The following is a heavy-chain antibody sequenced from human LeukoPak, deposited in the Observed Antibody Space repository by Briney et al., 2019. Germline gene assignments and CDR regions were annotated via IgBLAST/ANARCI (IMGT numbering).Heavy chain of an antibody. V-gene: IGHV3-73*01. J-gene: IGHJ6*03. CDR3: TRHSYSSGWYGYYYYMDV. CDR1: GFTFSGSA. D-gene: IGHD6-19*01. Sequence: PGGSLRLSCAASGFTFSGSAMHWVRQASGKGLEWVGRIRSKANSYATAYAASMKGRFTISRDDSKNTAYLQMNSLKTEDTAVYYCTRHSYSSGWYGYYYYMDVWGKGTTVTVSS. CDR2: IRSKANSYAT.